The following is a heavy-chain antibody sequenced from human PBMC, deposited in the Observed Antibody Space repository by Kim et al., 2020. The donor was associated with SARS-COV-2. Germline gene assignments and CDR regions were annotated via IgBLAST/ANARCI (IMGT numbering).Heavy chain of an antibody. Sequence: GRFTISRDNSKNTLYLQMNSRRAEDTAVYYCAKDPSGYSSGWVYSYYGMDVWGQGTTVTVSS. J-gene: IGHJ6*02. CDR3: AKDPSGYSSGWVYSYYGMDV. D-gene: IGHD6-19*01. V-gene: IGHV3-30*02.